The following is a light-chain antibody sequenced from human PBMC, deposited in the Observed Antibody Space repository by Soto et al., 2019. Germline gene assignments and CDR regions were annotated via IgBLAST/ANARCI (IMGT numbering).Light chain of an antibody. CDR1: QGIGSD. V-gene: IGKV1-9*01. Sequence: DIQLTQSPSFLSASVGDRVTITCRASQGIGSDFAWYQKKPGKAPKVLIYGASTLQSGVPSRFSGSGSGTEFTLTISSLQPEDFATYYCQQLNSYPLTFGGGTKVEIK. CDR2: GAS. J-gene: IGKJ4*01. CDR3: QQLNSYPLT.